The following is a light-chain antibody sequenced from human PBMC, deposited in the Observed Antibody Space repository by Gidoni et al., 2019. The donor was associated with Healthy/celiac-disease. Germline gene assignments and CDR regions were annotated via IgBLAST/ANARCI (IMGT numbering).Light chain of an antibody. CDR3: QQYNSYSS. V-gene: IGKV1-5*03. Sequence: DIQMTQSPSTLSAFVGDRVTITCRASQSISSWLAWYQQKPGKAPKLLIYKASSLESGVPSRCSGSGSGTEFTLTISSLQPDDFATYYCQQYNSYSSFGQGTKLEIK. CDR2: KAS. J-gene: IGKJ2*01. CDR1: QSISSW.